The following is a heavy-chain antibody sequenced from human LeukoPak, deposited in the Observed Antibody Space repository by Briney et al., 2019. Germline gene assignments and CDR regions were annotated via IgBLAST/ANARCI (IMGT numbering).Heavy chain of an antibody. CDR1: GFTFSSYG. CDR2: IWYDGSNK. J-gene: IGHJ5*02. D-gene: IGHD2-15*01. V-gene: IGHV3-33*01. CDR3: ARDFCSGGSCYSGLSDP. Sequence: QPGRSLRLSCAASGFTFSSYGMHWVRQAPGKGLEWVAVIWYDGSNKYYADSVKGRFTISRDNSKNTLYLQMNSLRAEDTAVYYCARDFCSGGSCYSGLSDPWGQGTLVTVSS.